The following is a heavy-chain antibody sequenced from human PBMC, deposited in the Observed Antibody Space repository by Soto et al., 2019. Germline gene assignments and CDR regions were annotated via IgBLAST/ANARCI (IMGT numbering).Heavy chain of an antibody. CDR2: MFHSGGA. CDR3: ATGNVDSMLEY. Sequence: QVQLHESGPGLVKPSETLSLTCVVSDGSISTYDWWTWVRQPPGQGLEWIGKMFHSGGADYSPSRKSRVTISADTTKNHFSRRLTAVTSADTAVYYCATGNVDSMLEYWGQGTQVAVSS. J-gene: IGHJ4*02. D-gene: IGHD3-3*01. CDR1: DGSISTYDW. V-gene: IGHV4-4*02.